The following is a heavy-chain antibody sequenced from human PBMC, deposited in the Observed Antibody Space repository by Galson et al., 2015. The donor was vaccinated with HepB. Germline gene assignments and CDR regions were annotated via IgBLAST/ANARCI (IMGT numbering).Heavy chain of an antibody. CDR2: INHSGST. CDR1: GGSFSGYY. V-gene: IGHV4-34*01. CDR3: ARPRGQWLWRDWFDP. Sequence: ETLSLTCAVYGGSFSGYYWSWIRQPPGKGLEWIGEINHSGSTNYNPSLKSRVTISVDTSKNQFSLKLSYVTAADTAVYYCARPRGQWLWRDWFDPWGQGTLVTVSS. D-gene: IGHD6-19*01. J-gene: IGHJ5*02.